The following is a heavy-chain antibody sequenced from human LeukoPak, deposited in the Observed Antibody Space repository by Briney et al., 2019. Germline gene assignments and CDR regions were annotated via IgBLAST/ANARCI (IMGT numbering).Heavy chain of an antibody. J-gene: IGHJ4*02. D-gene: IGHD3-10*01. CDR3: ARERRGRGMVRGVIGY. CDR2: INPNSGGT. CDR1: GYTFTGYY. Sequence: ASVKVSCKASGYTFTGYYMHWVRQAPGQGLEWIGWINPNSGGTNYAQKFQGRVTVTRDTSISTAYMELSRLRSDDTAVYYCARERRGRGMVRGVIGYWGQGTLVTVSS. V-gene: IGHV1-2*02.